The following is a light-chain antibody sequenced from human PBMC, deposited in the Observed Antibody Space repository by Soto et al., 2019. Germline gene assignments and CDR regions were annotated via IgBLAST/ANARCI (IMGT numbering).Light chain of an antibody. V-gene: IGLV6-57*03. CDR1: SGSIASNY. CDR3: QSYNRSNQV. CDR2: EDN. Sequence: FMLTQPHSVSESPGKTVTISCTRSSGSIASNYVQWYQQRPGSAPTTVIYEDNQRPSGVPDRFSGSIDSSSNSASLTISGLKTEDEADYYCQSYNRSNQVFGGGTKVTVL. J-gene: IGLJ3*02.